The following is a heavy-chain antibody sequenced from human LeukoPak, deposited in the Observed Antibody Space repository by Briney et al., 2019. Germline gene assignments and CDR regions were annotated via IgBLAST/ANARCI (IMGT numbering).Heavy chain of an antibody. Sequence: GGSLRLSCAASGFSFSHAWMSWVRQAPGKGLEWVGRIRSKADGGTPEYAAPVMGRFSMSRDDSKNTAYLQMSSLKTEDTAVYYCTTELAGYRSSWYQWDYFDYWGQGTLVTVSS. D-gene: IGHD6-13*01. J-gene: IGHJ4*02. CDR3: TTELAGYRSSWYQWDYFDY. V-gene: IGHV3-15*01. CDR1: GFSFSHAW. CDR2: IRSKADGGTP.